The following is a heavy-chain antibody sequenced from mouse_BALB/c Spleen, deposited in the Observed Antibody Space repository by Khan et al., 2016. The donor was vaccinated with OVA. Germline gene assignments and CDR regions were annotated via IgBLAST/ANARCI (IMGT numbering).Heavy chain of an antibody. D-gene: IGHD2-10*01. V-gene: IGHV2-6-1*01. CDR2: IWSDGST. CDR3: ARPTYYPYYNMDY. CDR1: GFSLTNYG. Sequence: QVQLKQSGPGLVAPSQSLSITCTISGFSLTNYGVHWVRQPPGKGLEWLVVIWSDGSTTYDSALKSRLTISKDNSKSQVFLKMDSLQTDDTAMYYCARPTYYPYYNMDYWGQGTSVTVSS. J-gene: IGHJ4*01.